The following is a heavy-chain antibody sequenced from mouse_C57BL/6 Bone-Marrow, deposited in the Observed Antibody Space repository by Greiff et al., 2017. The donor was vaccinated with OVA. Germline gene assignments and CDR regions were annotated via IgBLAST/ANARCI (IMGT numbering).Heavy chain of an antibody. J-gene: IGHJ2*01. CDR2: INPGSGGT. D-gene: IGHD2-2*01. CDR1: GYAFTNYL. CDR3: ARPGYGYERDY. Sequence: QVQLQQPGAELVRPGTSVKVSCKASGYAFTNYLIEWVKQRPGQGLEWIGVINPGSGGTNYNEKFKGKATLTADKSSSTAYMQLSSLTSEDSAVYYCARPGYGYERDYWGQGTTLTVSS. V-gene: IGHV1-54*01.